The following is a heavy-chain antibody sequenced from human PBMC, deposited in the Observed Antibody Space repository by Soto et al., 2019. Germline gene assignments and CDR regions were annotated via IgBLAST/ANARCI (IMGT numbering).Heavy chain of an antibody. V-gene: IGHV1-2*02. CDR1: GYTFTAYY. J-gene: IGHJ2*01. Sequence: QVQLVQSGAEVKKPGASVKVSCKASGYTFTAYYMHWVRQAPGQGLEWMGSINPNTGGTKFAQQFQGRVTMTRDTSIGAAYMELTGLTSDDTAVYYCARDLIPSNWIIDLWGRGTLVTVSS. D-gene: IGHD1-1*01. CDR2: INPNTGGT. CDR3: ARDLIPSNWIIDL.